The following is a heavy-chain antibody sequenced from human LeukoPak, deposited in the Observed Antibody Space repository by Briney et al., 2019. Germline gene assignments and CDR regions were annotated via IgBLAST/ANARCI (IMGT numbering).Heavy chain of an antibody. Sequence: SETLSLTCTVSGDSLYSGSYYWTWIRQTARKGLEWIGRIYYSGNTNYNPSLRSRVTISVDTSKNQFSLNVHTLTAADTAVYFCARGVVTQRYYMDVWGRGTTVIVSS. CDR3: ARGVVTQRYYMDV. CDR2: IYYSGNT. D-gene: IGHD3-22*01. J-gene: IGHJ6*03. V-gene: IGHV4-61*02. CDR1: GDSLYSGSYY.